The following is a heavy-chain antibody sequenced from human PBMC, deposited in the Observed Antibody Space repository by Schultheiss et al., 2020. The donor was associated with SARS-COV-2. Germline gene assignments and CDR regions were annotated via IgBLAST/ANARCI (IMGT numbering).Heavy chain of an antibody. CDR3: ARDRAPGADWFDP. J-gene: IGHJ5*02. CDR1: GYSFTTYG. V-gene: IGHV1-2*04. Sequence: ASVKVSCKASGYSFTTYGITWVRQDPGQGLEWMGWINPNSGGTNYAQKFQGWVTLTRDTSISTAYMELSRLRSDDTAVYYCARDRAPGADWFDPWGQGTLVTVSS. D-gene: IGHD3-10*01. CDR2: INPNSGGT.